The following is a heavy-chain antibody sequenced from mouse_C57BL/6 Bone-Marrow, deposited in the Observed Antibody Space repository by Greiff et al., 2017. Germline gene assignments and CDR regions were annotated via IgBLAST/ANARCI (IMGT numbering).Heavy chain of an antibody. Sequence: QVQLQQSGPELVRPGTSVKLSCKASGYTFTSYWMHWVKQRPGQGLEWIGVIDPSDSYTNYNQKFKGKATLTVDTSSSTAYMQLSSLTSADSAVYYCAYYYGSGDYWGRGTTLTVSA. J-gene: IGHJ2*01. V-gene: IGHV1-59*01. CDR1: GYTFTSYW. D-gene: IGHD1-1*01. CDR3: AYYYGSGDY. CDR2: IDPSDSYT.